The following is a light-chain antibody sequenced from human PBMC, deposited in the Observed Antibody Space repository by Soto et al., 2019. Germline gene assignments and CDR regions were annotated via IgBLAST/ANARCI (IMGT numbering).Light chain of an antibody. CDR2: EVS. J-gene: IGLJ3*02. V-gene: IGLV2-14*01. CDR3: NSYASSSARL. Sequence: QSALTQPASVSGSPGQSITISCTGTSSDIGAFNYVSWYHQHPGKAPKLIIDEVSNRPSGVSNRFSGSKSGNTASLTISGLQAEDEADYYCNSYASSSARLFGGGTKLTVL. CDR1: SSDIGAFNY.